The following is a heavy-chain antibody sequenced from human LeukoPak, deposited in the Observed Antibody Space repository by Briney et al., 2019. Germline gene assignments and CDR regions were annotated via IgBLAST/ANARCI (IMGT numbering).Heavy chain of an antibody. V-gene: IGHV1-8*01. Sequence: GASVKASCKASGYTFTSYDINWVRQATGQGLEWMGWMNPNSGNTGYAQKFQGRVTMTRNTSISTAYMELSSLRSEDTAVYYCARGATPYYYYYGMDVWGQGTTVTVSS. J-gene: IGHJ6*02. CDR2: MNPNSGNT. CDR3: ARGATPYYYYYGMDV. CDR1: GYTFTSYD.